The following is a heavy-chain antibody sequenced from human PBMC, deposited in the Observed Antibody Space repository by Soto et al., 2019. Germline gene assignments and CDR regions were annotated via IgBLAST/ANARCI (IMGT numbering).Heavy chain of an antibody. Sequence: GGSLRLSCAASGFTFSNAWMSWVRQAPGKGLEWVGRIKSKTDGGTTDYAAPVKGRFTISRDDSKNTLYLQMNSLKTEDTAVYYCTTEEGGYCRSTSSLCGRRTLVTVSS. V-gene: IGHV3-15*01. CDR1: GFTFSNAW. CDR2: IKSKTDGGTT. CDR3: TTEEGGYCRSTSSL. D-gene: IGHD2-2*03. J-gene: IGHJ2*01.